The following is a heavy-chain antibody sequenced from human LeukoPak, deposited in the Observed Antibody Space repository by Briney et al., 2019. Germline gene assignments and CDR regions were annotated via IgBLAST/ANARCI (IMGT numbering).Heavy chain of an antibody. V-gene: IGHV4-61*02. CDR3: ATSKLSGTHYYYYMAV. J-gene: IGHJ6*03. CDR1: GDSISSSRYY. CDR2: IYTNGDT. Sequence: SETLSLTCTVSGDSISSSRYYWSWLRQPAGKGLEWIGRIYTNGDTRYTPSLKRRVTASLDTSKNQFSLKLTSVTAADTAVYYCATSKLSGTHYYYYMAVWGKGATVTISS. D-gene: IGHD3-10*01.